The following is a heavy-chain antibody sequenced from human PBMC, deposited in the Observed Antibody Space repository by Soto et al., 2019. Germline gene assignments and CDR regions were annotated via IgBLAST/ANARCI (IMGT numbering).Heavy chain of an antibody. CDR2: IKADNTNT. Sequence: GASVKVSCKASGFTFSGYTIHWVRQAPGQRLEWMGWIKADNTNTKYSQKFQGRVTITRDTSASTVYMELNSLRAEDTAVYYCARVGPPLDYWGQGTLVTVPQ. V-gene: IGHV1-3*01. CDR1: GFTFSGYT. J-gene: IGHJ4*02. CDR3: ARVGPPLDY.